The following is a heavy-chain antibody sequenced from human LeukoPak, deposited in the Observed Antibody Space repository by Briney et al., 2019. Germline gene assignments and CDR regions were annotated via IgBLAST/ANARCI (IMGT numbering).Heavy chain of an antibody. CDR1: GVSIRSPTYC. D-gene: IGHD6-25*01. J-gene: IGHJ4*01. CDR2: IFHSGST. CDR3: AKSGGYGLIDY. Sequence: PSETLSLTCTFSGVSIRSPTYCWGWIRQPPGTGLEWIGSIFHSGSTYYNSSLKSRVTISIDTSKNQVSLKMSSVSAADTAVYYCAKSGGYGLIDYWGQGTLVTVSS. V-gene: IGHV4-39*01.